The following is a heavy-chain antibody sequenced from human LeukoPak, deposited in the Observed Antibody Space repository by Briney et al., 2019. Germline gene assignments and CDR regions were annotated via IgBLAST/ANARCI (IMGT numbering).Heavy chain of an antibody. CDR2: IYYSGST. CDR1: GGPISSYY. J-gene: IGHJ3*02. CDR3: ARDEYAVTTIVYAFDI. V-gene: IGHV4-59*12. Sequence: PSETLSLTCTVSGGPISSYYWSWIRQPPGKGLEWIGYIYYSGSTNYNPSPKSRVTISVDTSKNQFSLKLSSVTAADTALYYCARDEYAVTTIVYAFDIWGQGTMVTVSS. D-gene: IGHD4-17*01.